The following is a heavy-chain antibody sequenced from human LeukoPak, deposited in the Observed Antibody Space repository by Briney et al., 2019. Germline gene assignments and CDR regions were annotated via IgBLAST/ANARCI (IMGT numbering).Heavy chain of an antibody. D-gene: IGHD6-19*01. Sequence: SETLSLTCTVSGGSISSYYWSWIRQPPGKGLEWIGYIYYSGSTNYNPSLKSRVTISVDTSKNQFSLKLSSVTAADTAVYYCARGGASSGWYGWWPNWGQGTLVTVSS. CDR1: GGSISSYY. CDR3: ARGGASSGWYGWWPN. V-gene: IGHV4-59*01. CDR2: IYYSGST. J-gene: IGHJ4*02.